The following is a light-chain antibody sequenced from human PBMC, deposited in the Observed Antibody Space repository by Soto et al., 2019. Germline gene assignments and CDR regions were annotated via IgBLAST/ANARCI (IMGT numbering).Light chain of an antibody. J-gene: IGLJ1*01. CDR3: CSYAGSSTYV. Sequence: LTQPASVSGSPGQSITISCTGTSSDVGSYNLVSWYQQHPGKAPKLMIYEGSKRPSGVSNRFSGSKSGNTASLTISGLQAEDEADYYCCSYAGSSTYVLGTGTKVTVL. V-gene: IGLV2-23*01. CDR1: SSDVGSYNL. CDR2: EGS.